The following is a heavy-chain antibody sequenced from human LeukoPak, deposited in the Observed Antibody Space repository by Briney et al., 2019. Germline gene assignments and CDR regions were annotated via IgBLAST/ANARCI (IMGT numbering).Heavy chain of an antibody. J-gene: IGHJ4*02. CDR2: ISASGVMT. D-gene: IGHD1-26*01. CDR1: GFTFTNYA. Sequence: AGGSLRLSCAASGFTFTNYAMTWVRQAPGKGLEWVSSISASGVMTYYTGSVKGRFTVSRDNSKHSLYLQMSSLTAADTAVYYCAKDRSIGTYYTSDHWGQGTLVTVSS. CDR3: AKDRSIGTYYTSDH. V-gene: IGHV3-23*01.